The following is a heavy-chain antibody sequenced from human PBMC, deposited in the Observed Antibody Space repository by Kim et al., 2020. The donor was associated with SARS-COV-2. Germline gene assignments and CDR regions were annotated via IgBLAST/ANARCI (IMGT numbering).Heavy chain of an antibody. D-gene: IGHD2-15*01. Sequence: SGPTLVKPTQTLTLTCTFSGFSLSTSGVGVGWIRQPPGKALEWLALIYWDDDKRYSPSLKSRLTITKDTSKNQVVLTMTNMDPVYTATYYCAHGVVNGLSDAFDIWGQGTMVTVSS. J-gene: IGHJ3*02. CDR3: AHGVVNGLSDAFDI. V-gene: IGHV2-5*02. CDR2: IYWDDDK. CDR1: GFSLSTSGVG.